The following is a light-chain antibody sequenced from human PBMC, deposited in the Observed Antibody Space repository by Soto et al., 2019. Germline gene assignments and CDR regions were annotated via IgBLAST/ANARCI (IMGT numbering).Light chain of an antibody. CDR3: QHYGSSRLT. CDR2: AAS. CDR1: QSVYNNY. Sequence: IELTQSPGTLASSLGERATLSCRASQSVYNNYIGWYQQQPSVPHSLVIYAASIRATGTPHRFSGSASRTDFTLTISRLEPEDSAVYYCQHYGSSRLTFGQGTKVDIK. J-gene: IGKJ4*01. V-gene: IGKV3-20*01.